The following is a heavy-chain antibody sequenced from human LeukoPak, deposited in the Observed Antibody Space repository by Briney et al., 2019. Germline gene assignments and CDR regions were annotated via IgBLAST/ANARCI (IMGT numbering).Heavy chain of an antibody. CDR3: ARLDIVATMSAFDI. D-gene: IGHD5-12*01. CDR2: INHSGGT. Sequence: SETLSLTCAVYGGSFSDYSWTWIRQPPGKGLEWIGEINHSGGTNHNPSLMSRVIMSVDTSKNQISLKVSSVTAADTAVYYCARLDIVATMSAFDIWGQGTMVTVSS. CDR1: GGSFSDYS. J-gene: IGHJ3*02. V-gene: IGHV4-34*01.